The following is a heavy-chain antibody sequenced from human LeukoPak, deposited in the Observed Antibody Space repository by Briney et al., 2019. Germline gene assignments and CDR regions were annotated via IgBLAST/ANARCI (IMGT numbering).Heavy chain of an antibody. CDR2: ISGGSTAV. CDR3: ASLTGYSSSWYSTAFVDY. D-gene: IGHD6-13*01. J-gene: IGHJ4*02. V-gene: IGHV3-48*01. Sequence: GGSLRLSCAASGFTFSVYSMNWVRQAPGKGLEWVSYISGGSTAVSYADSVKGRFTISRDNAKNSLYLQMNSLRAEDTAVYYCASLTGYSSSWYSTAFVDYWGQGTLVTVSS. CDR1: GFTFSVYS.